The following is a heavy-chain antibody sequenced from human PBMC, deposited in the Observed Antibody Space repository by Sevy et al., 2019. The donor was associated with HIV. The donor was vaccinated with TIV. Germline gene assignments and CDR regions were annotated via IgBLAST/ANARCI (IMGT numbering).Heavy chain of an antibody. CDR1: GFTFGDYT. CDR2: IRSKTYGGTT. Sequence: GGSLRLSCTISGFTFGDYTMSWSRQAPGKGLEWVGLIRSKTYGGTTESAASVKDRFTISTDDSKTIAYLQMNSLKTDDKAVYYCARVQSTISPYYFFGMDVWGQGTTVTVSS. J-gene: IGHJ6*02. CDR3: ARVQSTISPYYFFGMDV. V-gene: IGHV3-49*03. D-gene: IGHD3-3*01.